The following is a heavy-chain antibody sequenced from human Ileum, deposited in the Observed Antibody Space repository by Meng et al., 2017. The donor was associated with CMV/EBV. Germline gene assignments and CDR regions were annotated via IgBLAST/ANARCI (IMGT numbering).Heavy chain of an antibody. V-gene: IGHV3-7*01. D-gene: IGHD2-2*01. Sequence: GESLKISCAASGFTFSSYCMSWVRQAPGKGLEWVANIKQDGSGKYYVDSVKGRFTISRDNAKNSLYLQINSLRAEDTAMYYCARVRCSSTSCYRFDYWGQGTLVTVSS. CDR1: GFTFSSYC. J-gene: IGHJ4*02. CDR3: ARVRCSSTSCYRFDY. CDR2: IKQDGSGK.